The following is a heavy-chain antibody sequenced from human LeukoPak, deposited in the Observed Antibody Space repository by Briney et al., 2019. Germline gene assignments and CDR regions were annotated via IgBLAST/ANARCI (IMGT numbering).Heavy chain of an antibody. CDR3: ARVGDSSYFDY. CDR1: GFTFSSYA. J-gene: IGHJ4*02. V-gene: IGHV3-64*01. D-gene: IGHD3-22*01. Sequence: GGSLRLSCAASGFTFSSYAMHWVRQAPGKGLEYVSAISSNGDSTYHANSVMGRFTISRDNSKNTLYLQMGSLRVEDMAVYYCARVGDSSYFDYWGQGTLVTVSS. CDR2: ISSNGDST.